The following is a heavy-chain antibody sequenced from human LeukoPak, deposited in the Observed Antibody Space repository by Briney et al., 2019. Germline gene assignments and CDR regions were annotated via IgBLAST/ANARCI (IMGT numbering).Heavy chain of an antibody. CDR3: ASGTAMVFADY. CDR2: INHSGST. V-gene: IGHV4-34*01. J-gene: IGHJ4*02. CDR1: GGSFSGYY. Sequence: SETLSLTCAVYGGSFSGYYWSWIRQPPGKGLERIGEINHSGSTNYNPSLKSRVTISVDTSKNQFSLKLSSVTAADTAVYYCASGTAMVFADYWGQGTLVTVSS. D-gene: IGHD5-18*01.